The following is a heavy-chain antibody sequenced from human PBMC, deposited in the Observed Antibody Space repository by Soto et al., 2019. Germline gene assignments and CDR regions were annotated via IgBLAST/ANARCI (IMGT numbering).Heavy chain of an antibody. Sequence: ASVKVSCKASGYSFTSLDINWVRQTTGQGLEWMGWMQPSSGRTGYAQKFQGRGTMTRDTSINTAYMELSSLTSDDTACYYCARGVTAGVDFWGQGTLVTFSA. J-gene: IGHJ4*02. CDR1: GYSFTSLD. V-gene: IGHV1-8*01. CDR3: ARGVTAGVDF. D-gene: IGHD1-26*01. CDR2: MQPSSGRT.